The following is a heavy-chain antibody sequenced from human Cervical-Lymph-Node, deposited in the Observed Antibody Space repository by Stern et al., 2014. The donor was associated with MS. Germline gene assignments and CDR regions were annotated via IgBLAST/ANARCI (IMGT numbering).Heavy chain of an antibody. CDR1: GYTFTSFA. Sequence: VQLVESGAEVKKPGASVKISCTASGYTFTSFAIHWVRQAPGQRLEWMGRINTANGDTYYSEKFQGRVTFTRDTSANTAYMELFSLTSEDTTVYYCGRGQQSFDPWGQGTLVTVSA. V-gene: IGHV1-3*04. D-gene: IGHD6-13*01. CDR3: GRGQQSFDP. CDR2: INTANGDT. J-gene: IGHJ5*02.